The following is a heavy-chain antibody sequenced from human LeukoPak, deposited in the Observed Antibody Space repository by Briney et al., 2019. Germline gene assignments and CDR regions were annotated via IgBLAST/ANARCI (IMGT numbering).Heavy chain of an antibody. V-gene: IGHV1-2*02. CDR2: INPNSCGS. CDR3: SRYDSYGSVSFSNWQDP. CDR1: GYTFTGVY. Sequence: GASLKVCCKASGYTFTGVYMRWGRQASGQGLHWMECINPNSCGSNCAQNFQGRVTITIDTSVTSAYMYFRSLKSDDTAFYKFSRYDSYGSVSFSNWQDPWGQGTQVTVS. J-gene: IGHJ5*02. D-gene: IGHD3-10*01.